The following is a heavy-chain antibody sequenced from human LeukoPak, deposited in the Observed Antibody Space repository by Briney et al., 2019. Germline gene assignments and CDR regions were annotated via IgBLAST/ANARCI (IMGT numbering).Heavy chain of an antibody. CDR3: AKDRVPSAKSYYYYYGMDV. D-gene: IGHD2-2*01. Sequence: PGGSLRLSCAASGFTFGSFGMGWVRQAPGKGLEWVSTITGRGDITYYADSVRGRFTISRDNSKNTLYLQMNSLRAEDTAVYYCAKDRVPSAKSYYYYYGMDVWGQGTTVTVSS. CDR1: GFTFGSFG. J-gene: IGHJ6*02. CDR2: ITGRGDIT. V-gene: IGHV3-23*01.